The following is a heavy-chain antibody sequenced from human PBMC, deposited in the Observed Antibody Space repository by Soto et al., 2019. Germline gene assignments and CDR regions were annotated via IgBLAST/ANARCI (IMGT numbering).Heavy chain of an antibody. V-gene: IGHV4-31*03. Sequence: PSETLSLTCTVSGGSISSGVYYWSWIRQHPGKGLEWIGYIYYSGSTYYNPSLKSRVIISVDTSKNQFSLKLSSVTAADTAVYYCAGDVTVTGTGGVGYWGQGTLVTVSS. D-gene: IGHD6-19*01. J-gene: IGHJ4*02. CDR2: IYYSGST. CDR3: AGDVTVTGTGGVGY. CDR1: GGSISSGVYY.